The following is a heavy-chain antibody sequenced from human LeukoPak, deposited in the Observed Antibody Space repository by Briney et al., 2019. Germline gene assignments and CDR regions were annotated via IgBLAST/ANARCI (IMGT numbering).Heavy chain of an antibody. CDR2: ISGSGGST. CDR1: GFTFSSYA. V-gene: IGHV3-23*01. Sequence: PGGSLRLSCAASGFTFSSYAMSWVRQAPGKGLEWVSAISGSGGSTYYADSVKGRFTISRDNSKNSLYLQMNSLRTEDTALYYCAKDVVAAAGKPEYFQHWGQGTLVTVSS. D-gene: IGHD6-13*01. J-gene: IGHJ1*01. CDR3: AKDVVAAAGKPEYFQH.